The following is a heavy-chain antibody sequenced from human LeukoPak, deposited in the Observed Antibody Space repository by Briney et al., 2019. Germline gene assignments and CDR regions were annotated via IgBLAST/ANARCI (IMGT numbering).Heavy chain of an antibody. J-gene: IGHJ5*02. Sequence: GASVKVSCKASGYTFTGYYMHWVRQAPGQGLEWMGWINPNSGGTNYAQKFQGRVTMTRDTSISTAYMELSRLRSDDTAVYYCARDGQLRGVVVPAAIRPPGGWFDPWGQGTLVTVSS. V-gene: IGHV1-2*02. D-gene: IGHD2-2*01. CDR2: INPNSGGT. CDR1: GYTFTGYY. CDR3: ARDGQLRGVVVPAAIRPPGGWFDP.